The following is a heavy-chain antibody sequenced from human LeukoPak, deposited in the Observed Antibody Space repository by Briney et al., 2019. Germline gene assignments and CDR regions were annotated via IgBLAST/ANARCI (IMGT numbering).Heavy chain of an antibody. D-gene: IGHD6-19*01. J-gene: IGHJ4*01. CDR2: INAGNGNT. Sequence: GASVKVSCKASGYTFTSYAMHWVRQAPGQRLEWMGWINAGNGNTKYSQKFQGRVTITRDTSASTAYMELSSLRSEDTAVYYCARDRDSSGWYFYFDYWGRGTLVTVSS. V-gene: IGHV1-3*01. CDR1: GYTFTSYA. CDR3: ARDRDSSGWYFYFDY.